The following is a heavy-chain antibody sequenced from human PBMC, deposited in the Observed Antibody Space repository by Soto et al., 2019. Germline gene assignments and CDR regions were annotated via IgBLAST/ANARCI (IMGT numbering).Heavy chain of an antibody. CDR3: ARVGPEDIWSGYYSDWFDP. CDR2: IYYSGST. Sequence: SETLSLPCTVAGGSIRSYYWSWIRQQPGKGLEWIGYIYYSGSTNYNPSLKSRVTISVDTSKNQFSLKLSSVTAADTAVYYCARVGPEDIWSGYYSDWFDPWGQGTLVTVSS. CDR1: GGSIRSYY. J-gene: IGHJ5*02. V-gene: IGHV4-59*01. D-gene: IGHD3-3*01.